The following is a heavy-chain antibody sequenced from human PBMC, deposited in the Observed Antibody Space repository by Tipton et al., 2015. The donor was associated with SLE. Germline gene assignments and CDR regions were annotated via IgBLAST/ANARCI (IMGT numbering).Heavy chain of an antibody. CDR2: IYYSGST. V-gene: IGHV4-59*11. Sequence: TLSLTCTVSGGSISSHYWSWIRQPPGKGLEWIGYIYYSGSTNYNPSLKSRVTISVDTSKNQFSLKLSSVTAEDTAVYYCARVSYCGGDCYSPMVDVWGQGTLVNVSS. CDR3: ARVSYCGGDCYSPMVDV. CDR1: GGSISSHY. J-gene: IGHJ4*02. D-gene: IGHD2-21*02.